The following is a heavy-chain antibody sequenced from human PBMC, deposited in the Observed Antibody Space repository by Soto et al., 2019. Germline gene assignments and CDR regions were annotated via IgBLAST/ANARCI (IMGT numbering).Heavy chain of an antibody. CDR3: VKRGRNWGAFDF. J-gene: IGHJ3*01. V-gene: IGHV3-23*01. Sequence: VQLLESGGDLVQPGGSLRLSCVASGFILNNYAMSWVRQAPGKGLEWVSTIGGTDGDSDGVPWYEDSVKGRFTISRDSSGNTLFLHMDKLTAEDSALYYCVKRGRNWGAFDFWGQGTTVVVSS. D-gene: IGHD7-27*01. CDR2: IGGTDGDSDGVP. CDR1: GFILNNYA.